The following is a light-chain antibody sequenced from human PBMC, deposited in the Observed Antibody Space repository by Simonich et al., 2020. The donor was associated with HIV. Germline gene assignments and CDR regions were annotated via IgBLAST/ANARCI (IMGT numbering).Light chain of an antibody. J-gene: IGKJ4*01. CDR2: AAS. Sequence: DIQMPQSPSSLSASVGDRVTITCRASQSISSYLNWYKQKPGKAPKLLIYAASSLQSGVPSRFSGSGSGTDFTLTISSLQPEDFATYYCQQSYSTTFGGGTKVEIK. CDR3: QQSYSTT. CDR1: QSISSY. V-gene: IGKV1-39*01.